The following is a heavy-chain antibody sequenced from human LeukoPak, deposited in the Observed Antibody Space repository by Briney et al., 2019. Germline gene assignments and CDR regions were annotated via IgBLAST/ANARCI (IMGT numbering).Heavy chain of an antibody. D-gene: IGHD3-10*01. CDR1: GYTFTGYY. J-gene: IGHJ3*02. V-gene: IGHV1-2*06. Sequence: ASVKVSCKASGYTFTGYYMYWVRQAPGQGLEWMGRINPKSGGTIYAQNFQGRVTMTRDTSISTAYMELSRLRSDDTAVYYCVRPLWFGEADAFDIWGQGTMVAVPS. CDR2: INPKSGGT. CDR3: VRPLWFGEADAFDI.